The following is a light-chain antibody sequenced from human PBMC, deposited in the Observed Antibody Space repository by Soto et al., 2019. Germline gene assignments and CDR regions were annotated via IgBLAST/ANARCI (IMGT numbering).Light chain of an antibody. V-gene: IGKV3-15*01. J-gene: IGKJ1*01. CDR2: GAS. CDR1: QSVSSN. Sequence: EIVMTQSPATLSVSPGERATLSCRASQSVSSNLAWYQQKPGQAPRLLIYGASTRATGIPARFSGSGSGTXXXXTXSXXXSEDFAVYYCQQYNNWPPWTFGQGTKVEIK. CDR3: QQYNNWPPWT.